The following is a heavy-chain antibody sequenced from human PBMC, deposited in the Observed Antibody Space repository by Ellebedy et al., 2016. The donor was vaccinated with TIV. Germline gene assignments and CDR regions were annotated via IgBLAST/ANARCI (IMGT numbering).Heavy chain of an antibody. J-gene: IGHJ3*02. D-gene: IGHD3-22*01. Sequence: GGSLRLXXKGSGYSFTSYWIGWVRQMPGKGLEWMGIIYPGDSDTRYSPSFQGQVTISADKSISTAYLQWSSLKASDTAMYYCAGPGDSSGWRAFDIWGQGTMVTVSS. CDR2: IYPGDSDT. CDR1: GYSFTSYW. V-gene: IGHV5-51*01. CDR3: AGPGDSSGWRAFDI.